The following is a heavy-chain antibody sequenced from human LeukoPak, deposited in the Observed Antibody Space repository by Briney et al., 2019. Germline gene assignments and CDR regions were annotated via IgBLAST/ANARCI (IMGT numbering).Heavy chain of an antibody. D-gene: IGHD3-10*01. CDR1: GGTFSSYA. CDR3: ARGAISPARYGSGSYYPDY. V-gene: IGHV1-69*05. CDR2: ITPIFGTA. J-gene: IGHJ4*02. Sequence: SVKVSCKASGGTFSSYAISWVRQAPGQGLEWMGGITPIFGTAKYAQKVQGRVTMSTDESTSTAYMELSSLRSEDTAVYYCARGAISPARYGSGSYYPDYWGQGTRVTVSS.